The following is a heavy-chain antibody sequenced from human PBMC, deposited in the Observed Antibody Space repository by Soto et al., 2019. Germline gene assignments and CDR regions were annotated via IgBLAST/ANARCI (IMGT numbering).Heavy chain of an antibody. CDR1: GFTFDSHT. J-gene: IGHJ4*02. V-gene: IGHV3-30*04. D-gene: IGHD6-13*01. CDR2: ISFDGSLK. Sequence: QVQLGESGGGVVQPGRSLRLSCTASGFTFDSHTMHWVRQSPGKGLECVALISFDGSLKYYSDSVKGRFSISRDNSKNTVFLEMNSLRPEYTAVYYCARTYSSSCYYLDYWGQG. CDR3: ARTYSSSCYYLDY.